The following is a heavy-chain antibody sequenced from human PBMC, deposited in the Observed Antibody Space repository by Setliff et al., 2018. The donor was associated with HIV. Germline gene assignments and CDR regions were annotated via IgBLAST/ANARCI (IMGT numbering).Heavy chain of an antibody. CDR1: GGSVSRYY. J-gene: IGHJ4*02. CDR3: ARHKFGGYGRIDY. V-gene: IGHV4-59*08. D-gene: IGHD5-12*01. CDR2: IYYSGTS. Sequence: SETLSLTCTVSGGSVSRYYWSWIRQPPGKGLEWIGYIYYSGTSGYNPSLKSRVTISADTSKNQLSLRLSSVTAADTAMYHCARHKFGGYGRIDYWGQGTLVTVSS.